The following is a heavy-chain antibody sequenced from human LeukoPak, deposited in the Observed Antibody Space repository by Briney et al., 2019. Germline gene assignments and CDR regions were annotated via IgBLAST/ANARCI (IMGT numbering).Heavy chain of an antibody. CDR3: ARVSGFGESPPRFDP. CDR2: IYHSGST. CDR1: GYSISSGYY. Sequence: SETLSLTCTVSGYSISSGYYWGWIRQPPGQGLEWIGSIYHSGSTYYNPSLKSRVTISVDTSKNQFSLKLSSVTAADTAVYYCARVSGFGESPPRFDPWGQGTLVTVSS. D-gene: IGHD3-10*01. V-gene: IGHV4-38-2*02. J-gene: IGHJ5*02.